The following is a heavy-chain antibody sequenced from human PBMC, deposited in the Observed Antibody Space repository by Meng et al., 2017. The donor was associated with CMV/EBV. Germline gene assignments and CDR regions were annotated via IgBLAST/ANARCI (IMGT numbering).Heavy chain of an antibody. V-gene: IGHV3-30-3*01. Sequence: GESLKISCAASEFTFSNYAIHWVRRAPGKGLEWVAVTSYDGSTKHYADSVKGRFTISRDNSKNTVFLQMNSLRPEDTAVYYCARGKLDPHCSSTSCYDYYYGMDVWGQGTTVTVSS. J-gene: IGHJ6*02. CDR2: TSYDGSTK. D-gene: IGHD2-2*01. CDR1: EFTFSNYA. CDR3: ARGKLDPHCSSTSCYDYYYGMDV.